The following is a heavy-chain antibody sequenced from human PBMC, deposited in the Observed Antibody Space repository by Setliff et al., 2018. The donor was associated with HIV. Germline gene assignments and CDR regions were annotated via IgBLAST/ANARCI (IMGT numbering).Heavy chain of an antibody. D-gene: IGHD6-13*01. CDR3: AREGRGRNWYGVES. CDR2: IWHDGILK. CDR1: GFSFSAYN. V-gene: IGHV3-33*01. Sequence: PGGSLRLSCAAPGFSFSAYNMNWVRQAPGKGLEWVGVIWHDGILKEYGDSVKGRFTFSRDNSKNTVYLQMNNLRVDDTATYYCAREGRGRNWYGVESWGQGTQVTVSS. J-gene: IGHJ4*02.